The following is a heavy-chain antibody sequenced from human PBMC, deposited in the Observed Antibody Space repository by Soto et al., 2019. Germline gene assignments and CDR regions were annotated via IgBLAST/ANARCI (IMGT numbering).Heavy chain of an antibody. D-gene: IGHD6-19*01. V-gene: IGHV7-4-1*01. J-gene: IGHJ5*02. Sequence: GASVKVSCKASGDTFTSYAMNWVRQAPGQGLEWMGWINTNTGNQTYAQGFTGRFVFSLDTSVSTAYLQICSLKAEDTAVYYCAREEVAVTMWFDLWGQGSLVTVSS. CDR2: INTNTGNQ. CDR1: GDTFTSYA. CDR3: AREEVAVTMWFDL.